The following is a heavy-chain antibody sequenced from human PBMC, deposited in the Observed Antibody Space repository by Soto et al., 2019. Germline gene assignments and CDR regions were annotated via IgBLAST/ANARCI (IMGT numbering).Heavy chain of an antibody. D-gene: IGHD2-21*02. V-gene: IGHV3-74*01. Sequence: GGSLRLSCAASGFTFSNYWMHWVRQSPGKGLVWVSRINSDETITSYADSVKGRFTISGDNAKNTLYLQMSSLRVEDTALYYCVCFECGRTAVVTAMEANDYWGQGTLVTVSS. CDR3: VCFECGRTAVVTAMEANDY. CDR2: INSDETIT. J-gene: IGHJ4*02. CDR1: GFTFSNYW.